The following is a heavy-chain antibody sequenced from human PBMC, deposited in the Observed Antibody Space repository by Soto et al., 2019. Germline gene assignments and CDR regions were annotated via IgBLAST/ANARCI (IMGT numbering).Heavy chain of an antibody. V-gene: IGHV1-3*01. CDR1: GYTFTSYA. CDR2: INAGNGNT. D-gene: IGHD6-19*01. J-gene: IGHJ4*02. Sequence: QVQLVQSGAEVKKPGASVKVSCKASGYTFTSYAMHWVRQAPGQRLEWMGWINAGNGNTKYSQKFQGRVTITRDTSASTAYMELSSLRSEDTAVYYCASGSGWSFDYWGQGPLVTVSS. CDR3: ASGSGWSFDY.